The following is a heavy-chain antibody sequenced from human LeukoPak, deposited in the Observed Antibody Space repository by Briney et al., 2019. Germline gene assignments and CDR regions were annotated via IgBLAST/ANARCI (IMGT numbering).Heavy chain of an antibody. V-gene: IGHV4-39*07. CDR3: ARDRASDTAMVTLDY. J-gene: IGHJ4*02. CDR2: ISCSGST. CDR1: GGSISSCTYS. D-gene: IGHD5-18*01. Sequence: SETLSLTCTVSGGSISSCTYSWGWIRQPPGKGLEWIGSISCSGSTYYNPSLKSRVTISVDTSKNQFSLYLDSVTAADTAVYYCARDRASDTAMVTLDYWGQGTLVTVSS.